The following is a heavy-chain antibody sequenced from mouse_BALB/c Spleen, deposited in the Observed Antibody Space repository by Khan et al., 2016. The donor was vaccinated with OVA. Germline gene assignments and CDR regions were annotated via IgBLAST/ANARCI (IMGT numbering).Heavy chain of an antibody. CDR3: TRSYDSYYFDY. J-gene: IGHJ2*01. V-gene: IGHV1-5*01. CDR1: GYSFTSYW. D-gene: IGHD2-4*01. Sequence: VQLKQSGTVLARPGASVKMSCKASGYSFTSYWMHWVKQRPGQGLEWIGAIYPGNSDTRYNQKFKGKAKLTTVTSASTAYMELSSLTNEDSAVYYCTRSYDSYYFDYWGQGTTLTVSS. CDR2: IYPGNSDT.